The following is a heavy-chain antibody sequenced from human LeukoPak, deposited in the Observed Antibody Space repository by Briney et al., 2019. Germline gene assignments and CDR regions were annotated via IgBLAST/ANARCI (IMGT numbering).Heavy chain of an antibody. V-gene: IGHV1-46*03. D-gene: IGHD5-18*01. CDR1: GYTFTSYY. CDR3: ARVDTAMAIPHFDY. Sequence: ASVKVSCKASGYTFTSYYMHWVRQAPGQGLEWMGIINPNGGSTSYAQKFQGRVTITRDNSTSTVYMELSSLRSEDTAVYYCARVDTAMAIPHFDYWGQGTLVTVSS. J-gene: IGHJ4*02. CDR2: INPNGGST.